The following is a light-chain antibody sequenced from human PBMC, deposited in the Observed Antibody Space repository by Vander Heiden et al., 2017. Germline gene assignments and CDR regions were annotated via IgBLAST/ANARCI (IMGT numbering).Light chain of an antibody. CDR3: QQSDTTPFT. CDR1: QSISSY. Sequence: IQMTQSPSSLSASVGDRVTITCRPSQSISSYLNWYQQKPGKAPKLLIYAASSLQSGVSLRFSGSGSGTDFTLTISSLQPEDFATYYCQQSDTTPFTFGPGTKVDIK. J-gene: IGKJ3*01. V-gene: IGKV1-39*01. CDR2: AAS.